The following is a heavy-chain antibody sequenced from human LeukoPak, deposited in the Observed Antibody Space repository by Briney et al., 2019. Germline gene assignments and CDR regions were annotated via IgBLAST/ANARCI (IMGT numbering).Heavy chain of an antibody. CDR1: GGSFSDYY. D-gene: IGHD2-15*01. J-gene: IGHJ6*03. CDR3: ARGDIAVVVAANYYYYYMDV. V-gene: IGHV4-34*01. CDR2: INHSGST. Sequence: SETLSLTCAVYGGSFSDYYWSWIRQPPGKGLEWIGEINHSGSTNYNPSLKSRVTISVDTSKNQFSLKLSSVTAADTAVYYCARGDIAVVVAANYYYYYMDVWGKGTTVTVSS.